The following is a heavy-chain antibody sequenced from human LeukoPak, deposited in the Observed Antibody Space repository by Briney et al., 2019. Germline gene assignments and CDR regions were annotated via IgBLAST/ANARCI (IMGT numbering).Heavy chain of an antibody. CDR2: IWYDGSDK. Sequence: GGSLRPSRAASVVTFRSYGMHSVSHAPGKGLECGADIWYDGSDKYYTDSLKGRFTISRDNAKNSLYLQMNSLRAEDTAVYYCARNLDCSGGSCYVPFWFDSWGQGTLVTVSS. CDR3: ARNLDCSGGSCYVPFWFDS. V-gene: IGHV3-33*03. D-gene: IGHD2-15*01. CDR1: VVTFRSYG. J-gene: IGHJ5*01.